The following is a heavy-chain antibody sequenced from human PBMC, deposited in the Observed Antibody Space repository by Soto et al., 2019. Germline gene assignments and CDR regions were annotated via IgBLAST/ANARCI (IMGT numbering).Heavy chain of an antibody. V-gene: IGHV3-23*01. CDR1: GFTFSSYA. Sequence: GGSLRLSCAASGFTFSSYAMSWVRQAPGKGLEWVSAISGSGGSTYYADSVKGRFTISRDNSKNTLYLQMNSLRAEDTAVYYCAKDRRYYCDSSGYYDVWGQGTTVTV. CDR3: AKDRRYYCDSSGYYDV. J-gene: IGHJ6*02. CDR2: ISGSGGST. D-gene: IGHD3-22*01.